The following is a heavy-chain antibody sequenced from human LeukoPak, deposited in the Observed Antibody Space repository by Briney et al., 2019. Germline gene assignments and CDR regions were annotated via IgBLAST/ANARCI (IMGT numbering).Heavy chain of an antibody. D-gene: IGHD3-16*01. Sequence: GGSLRLSCAASGFTFDDYTMHWVRQAPGKGLEWVSLISWDGGSTYYADSVKGRFTISRDNSKNSLHLQMNSLRTEDTALYYCAKGSSRSDEGTFDYWGQGTLVTVSS. CDR2: ISWDGGST. V-gene: IGHV3-43*01. J-gene: IGHJ4*02. CDR1: GFTFDDYT. CDR3: AKGSSRSDEGTFDY.